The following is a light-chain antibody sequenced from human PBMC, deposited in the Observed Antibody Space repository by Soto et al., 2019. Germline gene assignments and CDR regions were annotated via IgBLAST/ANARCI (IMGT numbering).Light chain of an antibody. CDR2: KAS. CDR1: QSISTW. V-gene: IGKV1-5*03. CDR3: QQYNSYSQT. Sequence: DIQMTQAPSTLSASGGDRVTSTCRASQSISTWLAWYQQKPGKAPKLLIYKASSLESGVPSRFSGSGSGIEFTLTISSLQPDDFATYYCQQYNSYSQTFGQGTKVEIK. J-gene: IGKJ1*01.